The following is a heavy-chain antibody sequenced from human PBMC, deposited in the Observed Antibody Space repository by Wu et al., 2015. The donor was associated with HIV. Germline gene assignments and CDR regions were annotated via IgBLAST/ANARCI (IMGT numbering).Heavy chain of an antibody. Sequence: QVQLVQSGAEVKKPGSSVKVSCKASGGTFSSYAISWVRQAPGQGLEWMGGIIPIFGTANYAQKFQGRVTITADESTSTAYMELSSLRSEDTAVYYCARVGACSSTSCQPSHYYYMDVWGKGDHGHRLL. CDR1: GGTFSSYA. D-gene: IGHD2-2*01. V-gene: IGHV1-69*12. CDR3: ARVGACSSTSCQPSHYYYMDV. J-gene: IGHJ6*03. CDR2: IIPIFGTA.